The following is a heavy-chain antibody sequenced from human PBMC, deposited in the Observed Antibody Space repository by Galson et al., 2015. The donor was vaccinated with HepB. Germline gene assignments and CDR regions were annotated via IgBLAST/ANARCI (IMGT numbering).Heavy chain of an antibody. CDR2: TYYRSKWDN. CDR1: GDSVSSNSAA. Sequence: CAISGDSVSSNSAAWNWIRQSPSRGLEWLGRTYYRSKWDNDYAVSVKSRITINPDTSKNQFSLQLNSVTPEDTAVYYFARVDIGGNYYNSYYYMDVWGTGTAVTASS. D-gene: IGHD1-26*01. J-gene: IGHJ6*03. V-gene: IGHV6-1*01. CDR3: ARVDIGGNYYNSYYYMDV.